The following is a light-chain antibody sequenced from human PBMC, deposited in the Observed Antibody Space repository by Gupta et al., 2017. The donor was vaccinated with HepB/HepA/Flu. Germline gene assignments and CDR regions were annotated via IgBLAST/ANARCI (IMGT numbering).Light chain of an antibody. J-gene: IGLJ2*01. CDR3: QTWDTGIPHVV. Sequence: QLVLTHSPSASASLGASVKLPCTLSNGHSNYAIAWHQQQPKKGPRYLMKVNSDGRHSKGDGIPDRFSGSSSGAERYLTISSLQSEDEADYYCQTWDTGIPHVVFGGGTNLTVL. CDR1: NGHSNYA. V-gene: IGLV4-69*01. CDR2: VNSDGRH.